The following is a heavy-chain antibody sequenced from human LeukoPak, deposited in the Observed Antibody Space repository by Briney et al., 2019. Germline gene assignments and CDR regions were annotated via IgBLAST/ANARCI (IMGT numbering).Heavy chain of an antibody. J-gene: IGHJ4*02. D-gene: IGHD3-22*01. CDR3: AREAPNYYDSSGYYPFDY. CDR2: IIPIFGTA. Sequence: GSSVKVSCKASGGTFSSYAISWVRQAPGRGLEWMGRIIPIFGTANYAQKFQGRVTITTDESTSTAYMELSSLRSEDTAVYYCAREAPNYYDSSGYYPFDYWGQGTLVTVSS. CDR1: GGTFSSYA. V-gene: IGHV1-69*05.